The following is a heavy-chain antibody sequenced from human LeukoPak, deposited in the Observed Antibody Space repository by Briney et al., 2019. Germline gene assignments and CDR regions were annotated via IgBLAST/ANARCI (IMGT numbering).Heavy chain of an antibody. CDR1: GYTFTRYY. J-gene: IGHJ4*02. Sequence: ASVKVSCKASGYTFTRYYMYWVRQAPGQGLECMGIINPSAGSTSYAQKFQGRVTMTRDTSTSTVYMELSSLKSDDTAVYYCARRNSGYQDPDFWGQGTLVTVSS. CDR3: ARRNSGYQDPDF. V-gene: IGHV1-46*01. CDR2: INPSAGST. D-gene: IGHD5-12*01.